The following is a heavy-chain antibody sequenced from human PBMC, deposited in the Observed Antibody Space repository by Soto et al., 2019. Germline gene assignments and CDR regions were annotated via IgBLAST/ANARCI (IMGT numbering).Heavy chain of an antibody. Sequence: EVQLVQSGGDLVQPGGSLRLSCVVSELTFRNEWMTWVRQAPGKGLEWVANINEHGSETYYVDSVKGRFIISRDNAKNSLFLQTNSLRAEDTAVYYCATHSRFKKDYWGQGTLVTVSS. D-gene: IGHD3-3*01. V-gene: IGHV3-7*02. CDR2: INEHGSET. CDR1: ELTFRNEW. CDR3: ATHSRFKKDY. J-gene: IGHJ4*02.